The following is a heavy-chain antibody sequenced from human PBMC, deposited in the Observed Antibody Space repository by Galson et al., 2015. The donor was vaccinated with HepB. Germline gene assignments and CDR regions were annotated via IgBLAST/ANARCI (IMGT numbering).Heavy chain of an antibody. CDR3: TTDQNYYDSSGYHIAYFDY. CDR1: GFTFSNAW. J-gene: IGHJ4*02. CDR2: IKSKTDGGTT. Sequence: SLRISCAASGFTFSNAWMNWVRQAPGKGLEWVGRIKSKTDGGTTDYAAPVKVRFTISRDDSKNTLYLQMNSLKTEDTAVYYCTTDQNYYDSSGYHIAYFDYWGQGTLVTVSS. V-gene: IGHV3-15*07. D-gene: IGHD3-22*01.